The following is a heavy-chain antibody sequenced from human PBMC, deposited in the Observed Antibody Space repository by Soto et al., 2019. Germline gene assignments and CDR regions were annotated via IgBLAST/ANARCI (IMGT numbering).Heavy chain of an antibody. CDR3: ARALDFWSGYYYGMDV. CDR2: IIPIFGTA. J-gene: IGHJ6*02. V-gene: IGHV1-69*13. Sequence: GXSVKVSCKDPGGSFSSYAISWVRQAPGQGLEWMGGIIPIFGTANYAQKFQGRVTITADESTSTAYMELSSLRSEDTAVYYCARALDFWSGYYYGMDVWGQGTTVTVSS. D-gene: IGHD3-3*01. CDR1: GGSFSSYA.